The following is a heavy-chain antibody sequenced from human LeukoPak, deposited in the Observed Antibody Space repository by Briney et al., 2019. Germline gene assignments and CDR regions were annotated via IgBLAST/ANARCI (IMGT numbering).Heavy chain of an antibody. CDR1: GFTFSSYS. V-gene: IGHV3-21*01. CDR2: ISSSSSYI. Sequence: GGSLRLSCAASGFTFSSYSMNWVRQAPGKGLEWVSSISSSSSYIYYADSVKGRFTISRDNAKNSLYLQMNSLRAEDTAVYYCVRSGTMARGVIYWGQGTLVTVSS. CDR3: VRSGTMARGVIY. D-gene: IGHD3-10*01. J-gene: IGHJ4*02.